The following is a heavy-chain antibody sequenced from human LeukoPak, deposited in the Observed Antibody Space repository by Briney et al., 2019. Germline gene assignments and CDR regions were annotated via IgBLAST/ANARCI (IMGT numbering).Heavy chain of an antibody. CDR1: GGSFSGYY. CDR2: INHSGST. Sequence: SETLSLTCAVYGGSFSGYYRSWIRQPPGKGLEWIGEINHSGSTNYNPSLKSRVTISIATSKNQISLKLSSVTAADTAVYFCARGDCSSPSCYLSDWFDPWGQGALVTVSS. J-gene: IGHJ5*02. V-gene: IGHV4-34*01. CDR3: ARGDCSSPSCYLSDWFDP. D-gene: IGHD2-2*01.